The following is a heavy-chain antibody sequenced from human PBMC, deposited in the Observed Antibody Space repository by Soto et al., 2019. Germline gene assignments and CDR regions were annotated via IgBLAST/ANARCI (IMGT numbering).Heavy chain of an antibody. V-gene: IGHV1-3*01. CDR1: GYTFTSYA. CDR2: INAGNGNT. CDR3: ARDLPTVYDSSGYYSWFDP. Sequence: ASVKVSCKASGYTFTSYAMHWVRQAPGQRLEWMGWINAGNGNTKYSQKFQVRVTITRDTSASTAYMELSSLRSEDTAVYYCARDLPTVYDSSGYYSWFDPWGQGTLVTVSS. D-gene: IGHD3-22*01. J-gene: IGHJ5*02.